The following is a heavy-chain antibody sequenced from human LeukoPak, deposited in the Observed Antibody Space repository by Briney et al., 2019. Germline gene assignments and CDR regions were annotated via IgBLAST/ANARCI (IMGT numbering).Heavy chain of an antibody. V-gene: IGHV4-59*01. CDR1: GGSFSNYY. D-gene: IGHD3-16*01. J-gene: IGHJ6*03. CDR2: IYYSGST. CDR3: ARETSQKGAHYMDV. Sequence: SETLSLTCTVSGGSFSNYYWSWIRQSPGKGLEWIGYIYYSGSTNYNPSLKSRVTISVDTSKNQFSLKLSSVTAADTAVYYCARETSQKGAHYMDVWGKGTTVTISS.